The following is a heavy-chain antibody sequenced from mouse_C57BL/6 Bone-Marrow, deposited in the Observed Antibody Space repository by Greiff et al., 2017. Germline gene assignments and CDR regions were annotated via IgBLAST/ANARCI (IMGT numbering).Heavy chain of an antibody. CDR3: ARGEIYYGNYDYAMDY. CDR1: GFTFSDYY. D-gene: IGHD2-1*01. Sequence: EVQLVESEGGLVQPGSSMKLSCTASGFTFSDYYMAWVRQVPEKGLEWVANINYDGSSTYYLDSLKSRFIISRDNAKNILYLQMSSLKSEDTATYYCARGEIYYGNYDYAMDYWGQVTSVTVSS. CDR2: INYDGSST. V-gene: IGHV5-16*01. J-gene: IGHJ4*01.